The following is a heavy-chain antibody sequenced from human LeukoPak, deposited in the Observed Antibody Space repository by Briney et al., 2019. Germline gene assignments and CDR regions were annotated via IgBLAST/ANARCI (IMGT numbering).Heavy chain of an antibody. Sequence: SETLSLTCAVYGGSFSGYYWSWIRQPPGKGLEWIGEINHSGSTNYNPSLRSRVTISVDTSKNQFSLKLSSVTAADTAVYYCARRGSGYGRYWFDPWGQGTLVTVSS. J-gene: IGHJ5*02. CDR1: GGSFSGYY. CDR3: ARRGSGYGRYWFDP. CDR2: INHSGST. D-gene: IGHD5-12*01. V-gene: IGHV4-34*01.